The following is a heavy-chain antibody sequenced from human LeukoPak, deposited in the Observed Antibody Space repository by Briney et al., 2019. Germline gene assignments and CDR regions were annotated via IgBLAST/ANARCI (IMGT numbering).Heavy chain of an antibody. V-gene: IGHV3-9*01. Sequence: GGSLRLSCAVSGFTFDDCAMHWVRQAPGKGLEWVSTLRSKSDKIEYADSVKGRFTISRDNAKNSLYLQMNSLRAEDTALYYCAKLDYYDSSGVNYWGQGTLVTVSS. CDR3: AKLDYYDSSGVNY. CDR2: LRSKSDKI. CDR1: GFTFDDCA. D-gene: IGHD3-22*01. J-gene: IGHJ4*02.